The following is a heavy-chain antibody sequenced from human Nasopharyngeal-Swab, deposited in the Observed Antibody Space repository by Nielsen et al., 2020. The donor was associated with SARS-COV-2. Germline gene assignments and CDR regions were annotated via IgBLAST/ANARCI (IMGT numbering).Heavy chain of an antibody. Sequence: GGSLRLSCSASGFKFTSYAVHCVRQPPGKGLEWVAVVSYDGTNTFYADSVKGRFAISRDNSKSTVSLQMNSLRSEDTAVYYCAKDRGGRSLDSWGQGTLVTVSS. CDR2: VSYDGTNT. V-gene: IGHV3-30-3*02. J-gene: IGHJ4*02. CDR3: AKDRGGRSLDS. D-gene: IGHD3-16*01. CDR1: GFKFTSYA.